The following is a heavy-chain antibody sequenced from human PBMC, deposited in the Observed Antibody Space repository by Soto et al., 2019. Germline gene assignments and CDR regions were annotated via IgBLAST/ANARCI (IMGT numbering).Heavy chain of an antibody. CDR3: ARRTLGMDV. V-gene: IGHV4-39*01. Sequence: QLQLQESGPGLVKPSETLSLTCTVSGGSISSSSYYWGWIRQPPGKGLEWIGSIYYSGSTYYNPSLKSRVNISVDTSKNQFSLKRSSVSAADTAVYYCARRTLGMDVWGQGTTVTGSS. CDR1: GGSISSSSYY. CDR2: IYYSGST. J-gene: IGHJ6*02.